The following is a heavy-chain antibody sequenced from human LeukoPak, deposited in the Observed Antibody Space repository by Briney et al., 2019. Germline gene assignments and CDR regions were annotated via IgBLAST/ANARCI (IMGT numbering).Heavy chain of an antibody. V-gene: IGHV1-18*01. J-gene: IGHJ5*02. CDR1: GYTFTSYG. Sequence: ASVKVSRKASGYTFTSYGISWVRQAPGQGLEWMGWISAYNGNTNYAQKLQGRVTMTTDTSTSTAYMELRSLRSDDTAVYYCARVGMVRGRNWFDPWGQGTLVTVSS. CDR3: ARVGMVRGRNWFDP. CDR2: ISAYNGNT. D-gene: IGHD3-10*01.